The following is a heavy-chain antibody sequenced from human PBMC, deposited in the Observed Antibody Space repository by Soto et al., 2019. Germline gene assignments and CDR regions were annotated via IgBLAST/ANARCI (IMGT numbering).Heavy chain of an antibody. V-gene: IGHV5-51*01. Sequence: GEALKISCKGSGYSFTSYWIGWVRQMPGKGLEWMGIIYPGDSDTRYSPSFQGQVTISADKSISTAYLQWSSLKASDTAMYYCARHGSSSSVSYYYGMGVWGQGTTVTVSS. CDR2: IYPGDSDT. CDR3: ARHGSSSSVSYYYGMGV. J-gene: IGHJ6*02. D-gene: IGHD6-6*01. CDR1: GYSFTSYW.